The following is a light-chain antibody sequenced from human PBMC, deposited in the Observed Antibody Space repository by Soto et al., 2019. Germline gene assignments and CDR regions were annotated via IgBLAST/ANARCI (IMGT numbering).Light chain of an antibody. CDR2: DAS. Sequence: EIVMTQSSATLSVSPGERATLSCRASQSISSSLAWYQQKPGQAPRLLIYDASNRATGIPARFSGSGSGTDFTLTISSLEPEDFAVYYCQQRSNWPPITFGQGTRLEI. J-gene: IGKJ5*01. CDR3: QQRSNWPPIT. V-gene: IGKV3-11*01. CDR1: QSISSS.